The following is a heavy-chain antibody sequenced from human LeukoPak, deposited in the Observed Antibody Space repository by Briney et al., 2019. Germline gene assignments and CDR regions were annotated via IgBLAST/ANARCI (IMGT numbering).Heavy chain of an antibody. CDR1: GGSFSGYY. Sequence: PSETLSLTCAVYGGSFSGYYWSWIRQPPGKGLEWIGEINHSGSTNYNPSLKSRVTISVDTSKNQFSLKLSSVTAADTAVYYCARGYCSSTSCYCGWFDPWGQGTLVTVSS. CDR3: ARGYCSSTSCYCGWFDP. J-gene: IGHJ5*02. CDR2: INHSGST. D-gene: IGHD2-2*01. V-gene: IGHV4-34*01.